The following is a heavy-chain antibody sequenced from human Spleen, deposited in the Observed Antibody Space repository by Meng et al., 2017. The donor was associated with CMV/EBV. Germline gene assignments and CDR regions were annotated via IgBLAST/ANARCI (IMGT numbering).Heavy chain of an antibody. CDR2: IYYNGSA. Sequence: SISSGDYYWSWIRLPPGKGLEWIGYIYYNGSAYYNPSLESRITMSVYTSRNQFSLRLSSVTAADTAVYYCARGTSFYGSGTDDWFDPWGPGTLVTVSS. CDR1: SISSGDYY. J-gene: IGHJ5*02. D-gene: IGHD3-10*01. V-gene: IGHV4-30-4*08. CDR3: ARGTSFYGSGTDDWFDP.